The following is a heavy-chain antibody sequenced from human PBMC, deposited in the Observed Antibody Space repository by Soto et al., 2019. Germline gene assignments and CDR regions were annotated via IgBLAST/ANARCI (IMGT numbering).Heavy chain of an antibody. D-gene: IGHD4-17*01. CDR3: ARDPDYGDYWGYVFDS. CDR2: INPTSGGT. CDR1: GYTFAAYY. J-gene: IGHJ4*02. V-gene: IGHV1-2*02. Sequence: QVQLVQSGAEVKKPGASVKVSCKTSGYTFAAYYIHWIRQAPGQGLEWMGWINPTSGGTVYAQNFQDRVTMTRDTSISTADMELRRLNSDDTAVYYCARDPDYGDYWGYVFDSGGQGTPVTVSS.